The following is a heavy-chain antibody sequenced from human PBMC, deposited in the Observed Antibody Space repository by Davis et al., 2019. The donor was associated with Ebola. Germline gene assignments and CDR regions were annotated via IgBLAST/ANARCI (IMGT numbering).Heavy chain of an antibody. CDR1: GFTFSSYA. J-gene: IGHJ3*02. V-gene: IGHV3-30*02. CDR2: IRYDGSNK. Sequence: GGSLRLSCAASGFTFSSYAIHWVRQAPGKGLEWVAFIRYDGSNKYYADSVKGRFTISRDNSKNTLYLQMNSLRAEDTAVYYCAKDWGSAFDIWGQGTMVTVSS. D-gene: IGHD7-27*01. CDR3: AKDWGSAFDI.